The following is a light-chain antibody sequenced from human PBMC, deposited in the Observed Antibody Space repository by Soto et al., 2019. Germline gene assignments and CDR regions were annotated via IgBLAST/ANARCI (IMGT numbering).Light chain of an antibody. CDR1: QGIRRD. J-gene: IGKJ2*01. CDR2: GAS. Sequence: AIQMTQSQSSLSASVGDRVTITCLASQGIRRDLGWYQQKPGIAHKLLIYGASTLQSGVPSRFSGSGSGTDFTLTISSLQPEDFATYYCLQDYNYPHTFGQGTKLASK. V-gene: IGKV1-6*01. CDR3: LQDYNYPHT.